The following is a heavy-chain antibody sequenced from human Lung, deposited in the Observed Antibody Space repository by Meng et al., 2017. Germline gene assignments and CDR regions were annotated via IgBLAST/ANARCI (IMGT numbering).Heavy chain of an antibody. CDR1: GYNFPDYY. D-gene: IGHD6-25*01. CDR2: INPKSGDT. Sequence: QVQLVQSGAEVKKPGASMKVSRKPSGYNFPDYYIHWVRRAPGQGLEWMGRINPKSGDTHYAQKFQARVTMTGDTSISTAYMELSGLRSDDTAMYYCARDEDISAAGKLFGDYWGQGTLVTVSS. J-gene: IGHJ4*02. CDR3: ARDEDISAAGKLFGDY. V-gene: IGHV1-2*06.